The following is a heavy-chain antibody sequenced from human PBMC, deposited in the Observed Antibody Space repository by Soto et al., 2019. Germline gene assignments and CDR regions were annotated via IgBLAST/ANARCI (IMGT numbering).Heavy chain of an antibody. CDR2: IPDDGSYQ. D-gene: IGHD1-1*01. Sequence: QVQLVESGGGVVQPGRSLRLSCAVSGFTFRNYGRHWVRQAPGKGLEWVAVIPDDGSYQYYADSVKGRFTISRDNSKNTLYLQMNSLRADDTAVYYCVRDDDNDDNGVDYWGQGTLVTVSS. CDR1: GFTFRNYG. CDR3: VRDDDNDDNGVDY. J-gene: IGHJ4*02. V-gene: IGHV3-33*01.